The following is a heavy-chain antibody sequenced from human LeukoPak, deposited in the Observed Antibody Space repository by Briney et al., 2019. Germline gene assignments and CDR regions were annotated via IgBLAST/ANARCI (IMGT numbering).Heavy chain of an antibody. CDR3: TSLVVSDRPYNWFDP. V-gene: IGHV3-73*01. D-gene: IGHD2-15*01. CDR2: IRSKTNSYAT. J-gene: IGHJ5*02. CDR1: GFTFSGSA. Sequence: GGSLRLSCAASGFTFSGSAIHWVRQASGKGLEWVGRIRSKTNSYATAYAASVKGRFTISRDDSKNTAYLQMNSLKTEDTAVYYCTSLVVSDRPYNWFDPWGQGTLVTVSS.